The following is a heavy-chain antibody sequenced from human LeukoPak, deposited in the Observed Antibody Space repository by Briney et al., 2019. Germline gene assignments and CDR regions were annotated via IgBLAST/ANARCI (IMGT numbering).Heavy chain of an antibody. Sequence: GGSLRLSCAASGFTFSSYSMNWVRQARGKGLEWVSSISSSSSYIYYADSVKGRFTISRDNAKNSLYLQMNSLRAEDTAVYYCAREAIDIVVVVAAHDAFDIWGQGTMVTVSS. J-gene: IGHJ3*02. D-gene: IGHD2-15*01. CDR1: GFTFSSYS. V-gene: IGHV3-21*01. CDR3: AREAIDIVVVVAAHDAFDI. CDR2: ISSSSSYI.